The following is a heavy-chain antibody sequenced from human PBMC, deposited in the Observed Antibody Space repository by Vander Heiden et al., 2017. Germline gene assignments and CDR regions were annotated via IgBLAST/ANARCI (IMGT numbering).Heavy chain of an antibody. CDR1: GFTFSGPW. CDR3: ARVCRSGNFDY. Sequence: EVQLVESGGGLVQPGGSLRLSCAASGFTFSGPWMSWVRQAPGKGLEWVANIKQDGGEKVYVYSVKGRFTISRDNAKNSLYLQISRLRAEDTAVYYCARVCRSGNFDYRGQGTLVTVSS. D-gene: IGHD6-13*01. J-gene: IGHJ4*02. CDR2: IKQDGGEK. V-gene: IGHV3-7*01.